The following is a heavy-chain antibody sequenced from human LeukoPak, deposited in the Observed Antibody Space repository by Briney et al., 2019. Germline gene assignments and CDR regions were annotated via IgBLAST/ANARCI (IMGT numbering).Heavy chain of an antibody. Sequence: NSSETLSLTCTVSGYSISSGYYWGWIRQPTGKGLARIGSIYHSGRTYYNPSLKSRVTISVDASKNQFSLKLSSVAAADTAVYYCARAMGDSFFDYWGQGTLVTVSS. V-gene: IGHV4-38-2*02. CDR2: IYHSGRT. CDR1: GYSISSGYY. D-gene: IGHD2-21*02. J-gene: IGHJ4*02. CDR3: ARAMGDSFFDY.